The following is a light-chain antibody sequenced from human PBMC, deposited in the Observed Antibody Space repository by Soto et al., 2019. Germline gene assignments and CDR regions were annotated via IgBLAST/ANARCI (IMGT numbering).Light chain of an antibody. Sequence: QSVLTQSSSASASLGSSVKLTCTLSSGHSSYIIAWHQQQPGKAPRYLMKLEGSGSYNKGSGFPDRFSGSSSGADRYLTISHLQSEEEADYYCETWDSNTRVFGGGTKVTVL. CDR2: LEGSGSY. CDR3: ETWDSNTRV. V-gene: IGLV4-60*03. CDR1: SGHSSYI. J-gene: IGLJ3*02.